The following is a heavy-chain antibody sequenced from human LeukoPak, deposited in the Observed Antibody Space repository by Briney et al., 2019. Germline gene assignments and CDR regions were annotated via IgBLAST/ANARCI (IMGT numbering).Heavy chain of an antibody. CDR2: IYPGDSDT. CDR1: GYSFTSYW. V-gene: IGHV5-51*01. Sequence: GESLKISCKGSGYSFTSYWISWVRQMPGKGLEWMGIIYPGDSDTRYSPSFQGQVTISADKSISTAYLQWSSLKASDTAMYYCARNSGSGTYYNAVDYWGQGTLVTVSS. J-gene: IGHJ4*02. CDR3: ARNSGSGTYYNAVDY. D-gene: IGHD3-10*01.